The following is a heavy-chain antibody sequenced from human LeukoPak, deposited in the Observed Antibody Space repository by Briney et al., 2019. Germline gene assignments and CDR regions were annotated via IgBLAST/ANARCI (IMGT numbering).Heavy chain of an antibody. J-gene: IGHJ4*02. Sequence: GGSLRLSCAASGFTFSSYAMSWVRQAPGKGLEWVSTISGSGGSTYYADSVKGRFTISRDNSKNTLYLQMNSLRAEDTAVYYCARDYGGNSDYWGQGTLVTVSS. D-gene: IGHD4-23*01. V-gene: IGHV3-23*01. CDR3: ARDYGGNSDY. CDR2: ISGSGGST. CDR1: GFTFSSYA.